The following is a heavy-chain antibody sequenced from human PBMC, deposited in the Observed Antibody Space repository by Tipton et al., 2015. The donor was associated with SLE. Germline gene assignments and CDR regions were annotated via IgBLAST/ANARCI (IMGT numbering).Heavy chain of an antibody. V-gene: IGHV3-7*01. CDR3: VRRWDAFDV. CDR1: GFTFSNYW. Sequence: SLRLSCAGSGFTFSNYWMSWVRQAPGKGLEWVADIKQDGSEKLYVDSVKDRFLISRDNALHSLYLQMNRLRVDDTARYFCVRRWDAFDVWGQGTTVPVSS. CDR2: IKQDGSEK. J-gene: IGHJ3*01.